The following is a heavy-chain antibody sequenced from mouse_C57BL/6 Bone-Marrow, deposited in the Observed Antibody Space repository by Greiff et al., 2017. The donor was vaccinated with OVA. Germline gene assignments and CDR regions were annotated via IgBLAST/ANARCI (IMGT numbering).Heavy chain of an antibody. CDR3: ARPRFTTFVDY. V-gene: IGHV1-81*01. Sequence: VQLQQSGAELARPGASVKLSCKASGYTFTSYGISWVKQRPGQGLEWIGELYPRSGNTYYTEKFKGKVTLTADKSSSTAYMELRSLTSEDSAVDFCARPRFTTFVDYWGQGTTLTVSS. CDR1: GYTFTSYG. J-gene: IGHJ2*01. CDR2: LYPRSGNT. D-gene: IGHD1-1*01.